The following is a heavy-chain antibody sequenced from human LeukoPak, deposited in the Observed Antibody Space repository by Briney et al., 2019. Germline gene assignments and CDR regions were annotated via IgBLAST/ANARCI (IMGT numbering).Heavy chain of an antibody. Sequence: PGRFLRLSCAASGFTFSSYGMHWVRQAPGKGLEWVAVIWYDGSNKYYADSVKGRFTISRDNSKNTLYLQMNSLRAEDTAVYYCAREVRSYSSSWSSPAFDYWGQGTLVTVSS. J-gene: IGHJ4*02. D-gene: IGHD6-13*01. V-gene: IGHV3-33*01. CDR1: GFTFSSYG. CDR3: AREVRSYSSSWSSPAFDY. CDR2: IWYDGSNK.